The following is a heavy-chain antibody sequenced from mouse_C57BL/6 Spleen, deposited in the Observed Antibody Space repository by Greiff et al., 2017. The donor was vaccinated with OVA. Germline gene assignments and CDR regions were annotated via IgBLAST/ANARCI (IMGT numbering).Heavy chain of an antibody. CDR3: AIIVTTVVATRAMDY. V-gene: IGHV1-50*01. CDR2: IDPSDSYT. D-gene: IGHD1-1*01. Sequence: QVQLQPPWAELVKPGASVKLSCKASGYTFTSYWMQWVKQRPGQGLAWIGEIDPSDSYTNYNQKFKGKATLTVDTSSSTAYMQLSSLTSEDSAVYYCAIIVTTVVATRAMDYWGQGTSVTVSS. CDR1: GYTFTSYW. J-gene: IGHJ4*01.